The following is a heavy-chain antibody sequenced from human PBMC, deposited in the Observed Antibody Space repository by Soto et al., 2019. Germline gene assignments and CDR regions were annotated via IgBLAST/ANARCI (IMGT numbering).Heavy chain of an antibody. CDR2: GSYSGTT. J-gene: IGHJ4*02. CDR3: ARGATVTQYDY. CDR1: GVSVSSGSCY. D-gene: IGHD4-17*01. Sequence: SETLSLTCTVSGVSVSSGSCYWAWIRQPPGKGLEWIGFGSYSGTTNYKPSLKSRVTISVDTSRGQISLKVSSLTAADTAVYYCARGATVTQYDYWGQGTLVTVSS. V-gene: IGHV4-61*01.